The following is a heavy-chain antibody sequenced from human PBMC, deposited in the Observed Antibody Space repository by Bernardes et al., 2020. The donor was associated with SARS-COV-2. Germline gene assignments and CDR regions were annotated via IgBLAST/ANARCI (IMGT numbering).Heavy chain of an antibody. D-gene: IGHD2-21*02. J-gene: IGHJ6*02. CDR2: IYYSGST. CDR1: GGSISSYY. CDR3: ARAYCGGDCYSSYYGMDV. V-gene: IGHV4-59*08. Sequence: SETLSLTCTVSGGSISSYYWSWIRQPPGKGLEWIGYIYYSGSTNYNPSLKSRVTISVDTSKNQFSLKLSSVTAADTAVYYCARAYCGGDCYSSYYGMDVWGQGTTVTVSS.